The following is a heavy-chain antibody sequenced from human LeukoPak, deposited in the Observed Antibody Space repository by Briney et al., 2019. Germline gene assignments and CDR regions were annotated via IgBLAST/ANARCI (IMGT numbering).Heavy chain of an antibody. D-gene: IGHD3-22*01. CDR1: GFNFGNNW. CDR2: ISNDGRRT. V-gene: IGHV3-74*01. J-gene: IGHJ4*02. Sequence: GGSLRLFCAASGFNFGNNWMHWVRQAPGKGLVWVSRISNDGRRTSYADSVKGRFAISRDNAKNTLYLQMTSLRAEDTAVYYCASTYDYDSSGYYPFDYWGQGTLVTVSS. CDR3: ASTYDYDSSGYYPFDY.